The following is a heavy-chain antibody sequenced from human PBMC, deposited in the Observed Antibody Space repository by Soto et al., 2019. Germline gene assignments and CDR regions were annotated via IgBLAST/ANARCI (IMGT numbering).Heavy chain of an antibody. V-gene: IGHV3-11*01. CDR2: ISRTDSSK. CDR1: GFSFSDYD. J-gene: IGHJ6*02. Sequence: QVQLVESGGGLVKPGGSLRLSCAATGFSFSDYDMTWIRQAPGQGLEWLSYISRTDSSKYYAGSVKGRFTISVDSAKRSVYLQMNSLRGDDTAVYYCARDLYGLDVWGQGTTVIVSS. CDR3: ARDLYGLDV.